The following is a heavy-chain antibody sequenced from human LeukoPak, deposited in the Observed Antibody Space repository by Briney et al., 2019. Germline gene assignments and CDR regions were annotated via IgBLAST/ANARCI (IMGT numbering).Heavy chain of an antibody. CDR1: GYTFTGYY. Sequence: ASVKVSCKASGYTFTGYYMHWVRQAPGQGLEWMGWINPNSGGTNYAQKFQGRVTMTRDTSISTAYMELSRLRSDDTAVYYCARSLAYCGGDCSAPFDYWGQGTLVTVSS. D-gene: IGHD2-21*02. J-gene: IGHJ4*02. V-gene: IGHV1-2*02. CDR3: ARSLAYCGGDCSAPFDY. CDR2: INPNSGGT.